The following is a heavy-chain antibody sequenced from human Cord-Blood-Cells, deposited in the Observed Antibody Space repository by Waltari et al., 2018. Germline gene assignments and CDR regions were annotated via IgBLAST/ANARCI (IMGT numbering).Heavy chain of an antibody. CDR2: ISAYNGNT. Sequence: QVQLVQSGAEVKKPGASVKVSCKASGYTFTSYGINWVRQAPGQGLEWMGWISAYNGNTNDAQKLQGRVTMTTDTSTSTAYMELRSLRSDDTAVYYCARDIGFWSGYHNPGAFDIWGQGTMVTVSS. J-gene: IGHJ3*02. CDR1: GYTFTSYG. D-gene: IGHD3-3*01. CDR3: ARDIGFWSGYHNPGAFDI. V-gene: IGHV1-18*01.